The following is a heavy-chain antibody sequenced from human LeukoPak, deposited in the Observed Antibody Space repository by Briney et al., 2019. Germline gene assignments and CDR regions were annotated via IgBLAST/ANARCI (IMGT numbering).Heavy chain of an antibody. J-gene: IGHJ4*02. D-gene: IGHD2-2*01. CDR2: IYYSGNT. V-gene: IGHV4-59*01. CDR1: GGSISNYY. CDR3: ARVRYCSTNRCYDREFDN. Sequence: PSETLSLTCTVSGGSISNYYWSWIRQPPGKRLEGIGYIYYSGNTNYNPSLKSRVTISVDTSKNQFSLKLNSVTAADTAVYYCARVRYCSTNRCYDREFDNWGQGTLVTVSS.